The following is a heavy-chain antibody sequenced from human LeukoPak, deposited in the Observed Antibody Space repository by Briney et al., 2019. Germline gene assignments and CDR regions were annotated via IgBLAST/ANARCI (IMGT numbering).Heavy chain of an antibody. CDR1: GFTFKDYY. CDR3: ARALTRYSTAWYGY. J-gene: IGHJ4*02. D-gene: IGHD6-19*01. CDR2: LNPYSGRT. Sequence: ASVKLSCKTSGFTFKDYYIHWVRQAPGQGLEWMGWLNPYSGRTNYAQKFQGRVTLTRDTSITTAYMDLSSLTSDDTALYYCARALTRYSTAWYGYWGQGTLVTVSS. V-gene: IGHV1-2*02.